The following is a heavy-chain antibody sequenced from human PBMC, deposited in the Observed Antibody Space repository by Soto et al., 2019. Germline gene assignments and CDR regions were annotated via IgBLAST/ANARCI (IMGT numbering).Heavy chain of an antibody. CDR2: ISWNDER. CDR1: GFSLSNHEVG. CDR3: AHRPPRYSTAWLAFDF. Sequence: QITLKESGPTLVKPTQTLTLTCTFSGFSLSNHEVGVGWIRQPPGKALEWVAFISWNDERRYSPSLKSRLTITKDTSKNLVVLTMTNVDPADTGTYFCAHRPPRYSTAWLAFDFWGQGTMVAVSS. D-gene: IGHD1-1*01. J-gene: IGHJ3*01. V-gene: IGHV2-5*01.